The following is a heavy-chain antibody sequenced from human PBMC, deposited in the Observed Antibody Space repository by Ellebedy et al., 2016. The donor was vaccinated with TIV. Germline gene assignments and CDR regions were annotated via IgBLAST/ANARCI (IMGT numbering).Heavy chain of an antibody. CDR2: ISGGGGNT. Sequence: GESLKISCAASGFTFSSFAMSWVRQAQGKGLEWVSVISGGGGNTEYADSVKGRFTISRDNSKNTLNLQMNTLRAEDTALYYCAKSHDTSGYHYIGAFDVWGQGTTVTVSS. CDR1: GFTFSSFA. J-gene: IGHJ3*01. CDR3: AKSHDTSGYHYIGAFDV. V-gene: IGHV3-23*01. D-gene: IGHD3-22*01.